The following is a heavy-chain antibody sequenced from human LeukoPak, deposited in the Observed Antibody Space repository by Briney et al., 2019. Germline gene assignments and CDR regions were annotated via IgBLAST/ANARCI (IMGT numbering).Heavy chain of an antibody. V-gene: IGHV4-39*07. D-gene: IGHD6-13*01. CDR1: GGSISSSSYY. CDR2: IYYSGST. CDR3: ARTVIAAAAFMNNWFDP. Sequence: SETLSLTCTVSGGSISSSSYYWGWIRQPPGKGLEWIGSIYYSGSTYYNPSLKSRATISVDTSKNQFSLKLTSVTAADTAVYYCARTVIAAAAFMNNWFDPWGQGTLVTVSS. J-gene: IGHJ5*02.